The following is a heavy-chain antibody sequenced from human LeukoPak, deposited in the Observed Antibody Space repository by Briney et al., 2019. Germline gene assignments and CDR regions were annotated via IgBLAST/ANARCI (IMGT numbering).Heavy chain of an antibody. CDR1: GFTFSSYG. J-gene: IGHJ6*03. Sequence: GGSLRLSCAASGFTFSSYGMHWVRQAPGKGLEWVAFIRYDGSNKYYADSVKGRFTISRDNSKNTLYLQMNSLRAEDTAVYYCAKWIAAAGTNYYYYYYMDVWGKGTTVTVSS. V-gene: IGHV3-30*02. CDR2: IRYDGSNK. CDR3: AKWIAAAGTNYYYYYYMDV. D-gene: IGHD6-13*01.